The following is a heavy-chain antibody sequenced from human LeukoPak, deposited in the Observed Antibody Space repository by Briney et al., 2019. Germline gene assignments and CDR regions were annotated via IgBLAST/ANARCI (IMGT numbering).Heavy chain of an antibody. CDR3: ARGALGGYYYMDV. CDR1: GFTFSSYW. D-gene: IGHD3-16*01. CDR2: IKQDGSEK. J-gene: IGHJ6*03. Sequence: GGSLRLSCAASGFTFSSYWMSWVRQAPGKGLEWVANIKQDGSEKYYVDSVKGRFTISRDNAKNSLYLQMNSLRAGDTAVYYCARGALGGYYYMDVWGKGTTVTISS. V-gene: IGHV3-7*01.